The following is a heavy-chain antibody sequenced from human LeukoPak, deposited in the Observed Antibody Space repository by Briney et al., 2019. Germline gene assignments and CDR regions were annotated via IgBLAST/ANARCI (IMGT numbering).Heavy chain of an antibody. Sequence: GGSVRLSCAASGFTFTDFYMSWIRQAPGQGLEWVSYISVSSSTIYYADSVKGRFTISRDNAKNSLYLQMNSLRAEDTAVYYCARDDYDILTGSGGVWFDRWGQRSLVTVSS. CDR2: ISVSSSTI. J-gene: IGHJ5*02. D-gene: IGHD3-9*01. V-gene: IGHV3-11*01. CDR1: GFTFTDFY. CDR3: ARDDYDILTGSGGVWFDR.